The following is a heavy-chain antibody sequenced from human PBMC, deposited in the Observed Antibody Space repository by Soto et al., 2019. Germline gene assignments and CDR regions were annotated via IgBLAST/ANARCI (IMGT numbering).Heavy chain of an antibody. J-gene: IGHJ3*02. CDR1: GGSISSSSYY. CDR2: IYYSGST. D-gene: IGHD3-22*01. Sequence: PSETLSLTCTVSGGSISSSSYYWGWIRQPPEKGLEWIGSIYYSGSTYYNPSLKSRVTISVDTSKNQFSLKLSSVTATDTAVYYCARHRNYYDSSDYLGAFDIWGQGTMVT. CDR3: ARHRNYYDSSDYLGAFDI. V-gene: IGHV4-39*01.